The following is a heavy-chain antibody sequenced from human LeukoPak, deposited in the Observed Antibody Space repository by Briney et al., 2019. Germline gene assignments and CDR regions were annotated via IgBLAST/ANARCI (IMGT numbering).Heavy chain of an antibody. D-gene: IGHD6-19*01. CDR3: ARVLVVSGWTNIDY. J-gene: IGHJ4*02. CDR1: GFTFSSYG. CDR2: IWYDGSYK. V-gene: IGHV3-33*01. Sequence: PGRSLRLSCAASGFTFSSYGMHWVRQAPGKALEWVSFIWYDGSYKYYADSVKGRFTISRDNSKNTLYLQMNSLRAEDTAVYYCARVLVVSGWTNIDYWGQGTLVTVSS.